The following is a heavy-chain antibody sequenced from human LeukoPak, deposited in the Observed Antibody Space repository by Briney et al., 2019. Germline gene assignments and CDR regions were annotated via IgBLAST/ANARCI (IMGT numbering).Heavy chain of an antibody. D-gene: IGHD3-10*01. CDR3: ARDPGFGA. Sequence: PSETPSLTCAVYGGSFSGYYWSWIRQPPGKGLEWIGEINHSGSTNYNPSLKSRVTISVDTSKNQFSLKLSSVTAADTAVYYCARDPGFGAWGQGTLVTVSS. CDR1: GGSFSGYY. J-gene: IGHJ5*02. V-gene: IGHV4-34*01. CDR2: INHSGST.